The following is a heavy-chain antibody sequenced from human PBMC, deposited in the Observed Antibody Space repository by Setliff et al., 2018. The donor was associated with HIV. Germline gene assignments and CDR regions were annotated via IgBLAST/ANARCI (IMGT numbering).Heavy chain of an antibody. D-gene: IGHD2-21*01. V-gene: IGHV4-39*01. J-gene: IGHJ4*02. CDR3: ARLKRDGTYFFDF. Sequence: SETLSLTCTVYGGSISSSNFYWVWIRQSLGKGLEWIGSIYYTGTTNYNPSLKSRVTISVDTSKVQFSLKLNSVTVVDTAVYFCARLKRDGTYFFDFWGQGTLVTVSS. CDR2: IYYTGTT. CDR1: GGSISSSNFY.